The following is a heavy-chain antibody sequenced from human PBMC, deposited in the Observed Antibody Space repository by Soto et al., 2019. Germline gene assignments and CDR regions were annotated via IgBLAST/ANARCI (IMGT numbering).Heavy chain of an antibody. J-gene: IGHJ4*02. CDR3: ARSPYSSGYYYAIDY. Sequence: ASVKVSCKASGYTLIMYYIHCMRQAPGQGLEWMGLINPSGGSTTYAQKFQGRVTMTRDTSTSTVYMDLSSLRSEDTAVYYCARSPYSSGYYYAIDYWGQGTQVTVS. CDR2: INPSGGST. V-gene: IGHV1-46*01. CDR1: GYTLIMYY. D-gene: IGHD3-22*01.